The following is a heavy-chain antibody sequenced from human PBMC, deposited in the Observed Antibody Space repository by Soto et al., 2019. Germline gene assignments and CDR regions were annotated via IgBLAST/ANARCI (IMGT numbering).Heavy chain of an antibody. D-gene: IGHD7-27*01. J-gene: IGHJ2*01. CDR1: GFTFFNYA. CDR2: ISGGGDAT. Sequence: EVQLLESGGGLVQPGGSLRLSCAGSGFTFFNYAMNWVRQAPGKGLEWVSSISGGGDATFFPDSVRGRFTFSRDNSKNTVTLQMNSLGVEDTAVYYCARKILGSTTRPDYWYFDLGGRGTLVTVSS. CDR3: ARKILGSTTRPDYWYFDL. V-gene: IGHV3-23*01.